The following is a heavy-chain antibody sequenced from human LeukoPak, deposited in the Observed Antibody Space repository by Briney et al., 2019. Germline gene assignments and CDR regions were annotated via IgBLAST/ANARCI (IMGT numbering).Heavy chain of an antibody. D-gene: IGHD3-22*01. CDR2: ISGSGGST. V-gene: IGHV3-23*01. Sequence: GGSLRLSCAASGFTFSDFGMTWVRQAPGKGLEWVSAISGSGGSTYYADSVKGRFTISRDNSKNTLYLQMNSLRAEDTAVYYCAKGPDSSGYYYIDYWGQGTLVTVSS. CDR3: AKGPDSSGYYYIDY. J-gene: IGHJ4*02. CDR1: GFTFSDFG.